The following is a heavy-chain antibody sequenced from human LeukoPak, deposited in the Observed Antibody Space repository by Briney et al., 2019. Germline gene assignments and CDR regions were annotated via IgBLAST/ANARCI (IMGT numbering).Heavy chain of an antibody. CDR3: ARGSDGSGSAGLDY. V-gene: IGHV6-1*01. J-gene: IGHJ4*02. D-gene: IGHD3-10*01. CDR1: GDSVSSNSAA. Sequence: SQTLSLTCAISGDSVSSNSAAWNWIRQSPSRGLEWLGRTYYRSTWYNDYAVTVKSRITINPDTSKNQFSLQLDSVTPEDTAVYYCARGSDGSGSAGLDYWGQGTLVTVSS. CDR2: TYYRSTWYN.